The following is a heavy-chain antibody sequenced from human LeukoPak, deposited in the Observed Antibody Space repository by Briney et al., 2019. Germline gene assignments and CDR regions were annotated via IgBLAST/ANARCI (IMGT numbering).Heavy chain of an antibody. CDR1: GFTFSSYA. Sequence: GGSLRLSCAASGFTFSSYAMHWVRQAPGKGLEWVAVISYDGSNKYYADSVKGRFTISRDNSKNTLYLQMNSLRAEDTAVYYCAGTYDSSGYAIDYWGQGTLVTVSS. CDR2: ISYDGSNK. J-gene: IGHJ4*02. V-gene: IGHV3-30-3*01. D-gene: IGHD3-22*01. CDR3: AGTYDSSGYAIDY.